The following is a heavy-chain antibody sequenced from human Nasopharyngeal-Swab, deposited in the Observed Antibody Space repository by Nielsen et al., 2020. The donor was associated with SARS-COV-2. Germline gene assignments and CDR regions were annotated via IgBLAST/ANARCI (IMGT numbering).Heavy chain of an antibody. D-gene: IGHD6-19*01. Sequence: ASVKVSCKASGYTFTSYYMHWVRQAPGQGLEWMGIINPSGGSTSYAQKFQGRVTMTRDMSTSTVYMELSSLRSEDTAVYYCARGDFIAVAGTELFDYWGQGTLVTVSS. CDR1: GYTFTSYY. CDR3: ARGDFIAVAGTELFDY. CDR2: INPSGGST. V-gene: IGHV1-46*01. J-gene: IGHJ4*02.